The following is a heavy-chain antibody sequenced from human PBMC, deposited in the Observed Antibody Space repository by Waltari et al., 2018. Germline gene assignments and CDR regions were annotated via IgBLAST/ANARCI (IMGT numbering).Heavy chain of an antibody. CDR1: GGSISSGSYY. D-gene: IGHD6-25*01. J-gene: IGHJ5*02. CDR3: AREGIYSSATDARFDP. Sequence: QVQLQESGPGLVKPSQTLSLTCTVSGGSISSGSYYWSWIRQSAGKGLEWIGRMYTSGSANYSPSLKSRVTISVDTSKNQFSLKLSSVPAADTAVYYCAREGIYSSATDARFDPWGQGTLVTVSS. V-gene: IGHV4-61*02. CDR2: MYTSGSA.